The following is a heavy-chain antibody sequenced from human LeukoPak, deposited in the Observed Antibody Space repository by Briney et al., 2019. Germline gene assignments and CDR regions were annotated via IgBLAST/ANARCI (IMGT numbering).Heavy chain of an antibody. CDR1: GFTFSTYL. CDR3: ASLGTLVP. Sequence: GGSLRLSCAASGFTFSTYLMHWVRQAPGKGLVWVSRINTDGSITTYADSVKGRFTISRDNAKNTLYLQMNSLRGEDTAVYYCASLGTLVPWGQGTLVTVSS. V-gene: IGHV3-74*03. D-gene: IGHD3-9*01. CDR2: INTDGSIT. J-gene: IGHJ5*02.